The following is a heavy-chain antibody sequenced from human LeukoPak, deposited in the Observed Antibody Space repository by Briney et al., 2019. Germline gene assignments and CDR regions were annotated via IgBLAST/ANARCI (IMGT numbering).Heavy chain of an antibody. Sequence: GASVKVSCKSSVYTFTSYYMHCVRQAPGQGLEWMGIINPSGDSTSYAQKFQGRVTMTRDTSTTTVYMELSSLRPEDTGVYYCARASAPLTPGAKLYYYYYMDVWGKGTTVTISS. CDR3: ARASAPLTPGAKLYYYYYMDV. D-gene: IGHD2-15*01. CDR2: INPSGDST. J-gene: IGHJ6*03. CDR1: VYTFTSYY. V-gene: IGHV1-46*01.